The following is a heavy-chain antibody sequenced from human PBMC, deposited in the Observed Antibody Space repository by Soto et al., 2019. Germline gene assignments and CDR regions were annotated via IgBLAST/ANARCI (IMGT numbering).Heavy chain of an antibody. CDR3: ARVGYSGRWFWYFEL. V-gene: IGHV4-59*01. D-gene: IGHD6-13*01. CDR2: IYYSGNT. Sequence: QVHLLESGPGLLKSSETLSLTCIVSGGSMSNYYCSWILQPPGKGLEWIGYIYYSGNTKYNPSLKSRVTMSTDTSKIQFSLKRRSVTAADKAVYYCARVGYSGRWFWYFELWCRGTRVTVSS. J-gene: IGHJ2*01. CDR1: GGSMSNYY.